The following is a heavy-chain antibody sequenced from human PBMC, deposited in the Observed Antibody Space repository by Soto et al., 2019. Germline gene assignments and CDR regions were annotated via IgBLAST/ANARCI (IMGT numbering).Heavy chain of an antibody. CDR2: ISFDATQT. CDR3: ARDSDPRMIPEILMDDFDY. D-gene: IGHD3-16*01. J-gene: IGHJ4*02. CDR1: GVTFGNYG. Sequence: GGSLRLSCVVSGVTFGNYGMHWVRQCPGKGLEWLAGISFDATQTYYADPVRGRFAISRDNSKNTVYLEMNSLRNEDTALYYCARDSDPRMIPEILMDDFDYWRQGTQVTVSS. V-gene: IGHV3-30*03.